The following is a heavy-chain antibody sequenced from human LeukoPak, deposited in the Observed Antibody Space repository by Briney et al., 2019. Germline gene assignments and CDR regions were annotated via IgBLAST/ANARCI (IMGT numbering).Heavy chain of an antibody. J-gene: IGHJ6*03. CDR2: VDHTGST. Sequence: SGTLSLTCAVSGVSISSGHWWSWVRQPPGKGLEWIGYVDHTGSTKFNPSLNGRVSISRDTSNNFFSLRLRSVTAADTAVYFCARGRVSSSTWYSTYYYFFYMDFWGKGTTVTVSS. D-gene: IGHD4-11*01. V-gene: IGHV4-4*02. CDR3: ARGRVSSSTWYSTYYYFFYMDF. CDR1: GVSISSGHW.